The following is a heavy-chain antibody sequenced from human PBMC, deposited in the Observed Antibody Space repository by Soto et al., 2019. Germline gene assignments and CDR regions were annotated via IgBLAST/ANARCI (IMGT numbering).Heavy chain of an antibody. J-gene: IGHJ6*02. CDR2: SSYGGNVK. CDR1: GFTFSAFG. CDR3: AKGPQRFPVYGDFADSSYGMDV. D-gene: IGHD4-17*01. Sequence: QMQLFESGGGVVQPGTSLSLSCKGSGFTFSAFGIHWVRQAPGKGLEWVAISSYGGNVKYYADSVQGRFTVSRDIYRDTVYLHMNILREGDTAVYYCAKGPQRFPVYGDFADSSYGMDVWGQCTTVTVSS. V-gene: IGHV3-30*18.